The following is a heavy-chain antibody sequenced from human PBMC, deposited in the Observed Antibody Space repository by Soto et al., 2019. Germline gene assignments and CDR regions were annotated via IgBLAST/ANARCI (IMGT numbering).Heavy chain of an antibody. V-gene: IGHV4-39*01. CDR2: IYYSGST. J-gene: IGHJ4*02. D-gene: IGHD2-15*01. CDR3: ARHGDSTVVTDFDF. CDR1: GGSIISGSYF. Sequence: PSETLSLTCTVSGGSIISGSYFWGWIRQPPGKGLEWIGNIYYSGSTYYNPSLKSRVTISVDTSKNQFSLKLSSVTAADTAVYYCARHGDSTVVTDFDFWGQGXLVTVYS.